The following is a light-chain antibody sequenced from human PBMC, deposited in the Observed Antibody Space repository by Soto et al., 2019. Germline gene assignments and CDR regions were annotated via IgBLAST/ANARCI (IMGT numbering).Light chain of an antibody. CDR1: QSISSW. V-gene: IGKV1-5*01. J-gene: IGKJ1*01. CDR2: DAS. CDR3: QQYNSFWT. Sequence: DIQMTQSPSTLSASVGDRVTITCRASQSISSWLAWYQQKPGKAPKLLIYDASYLERGVPSRVSGSGSGTEFTLTISDLQPDDLATYYCQQYNSFWTFCQGTKVEI.